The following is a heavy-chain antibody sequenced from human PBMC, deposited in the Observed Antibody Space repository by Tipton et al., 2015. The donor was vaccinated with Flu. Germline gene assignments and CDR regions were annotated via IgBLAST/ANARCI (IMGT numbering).Heavy chain of an antibody. J-gene: IGHJ4*02. CDR1: GYSISSGYY. CDR3: ARHTGDSVRGVIDY. V-gene: IGHV4-38-2*01. CDR2: IYHSGST. Sequence: LRLSCAVSGYSISSGYYWGWVRQPPGKGLEWIGTIYHSGSTYYNPSLKSRLTMSVDTSKNQFSLKLSPVTAADTAVYYCARHTGDSVRGVIDYWGQGTLVTVSS. D-gene: IGHD3-10*02.